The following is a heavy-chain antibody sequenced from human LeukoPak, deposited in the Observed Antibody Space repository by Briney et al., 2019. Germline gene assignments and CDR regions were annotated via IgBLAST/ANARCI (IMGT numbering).Heavy chain of an antibody. CDR2: INRNSGDT. D-gene: IGHD3-10*01. CDR3: ASFEVGA. CDR1: GYTFTYFD. V-gene: IGHV1-2*06. J-gene: IGHJ5*02. Sequence: ASVKVSCKASGYTFTYFDLHWVRQAPGQGLEWMGRINRNSGDTNYAQKFQGRVTMTRDTSISTAYMELNRVRSDDTAVYYCASFEVGAWGQGTLVTVSS.